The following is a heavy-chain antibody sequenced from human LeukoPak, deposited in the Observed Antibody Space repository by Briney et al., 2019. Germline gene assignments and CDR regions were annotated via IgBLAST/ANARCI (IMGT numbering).Heavy chain of an antibody. CDR1: GFSFSSYA. D-gene: IGHD3-10*01. J-gene: IGHJ4*02. CDR2: MSSDGTNT. Sequence: GGSLRLSCAASGFSFSSYAMHWVRQAPGKGLEWVAVMSSDGTNTYYAASVKGRFTISRDISKNTLYLQMNSPRAEDTAVYYCAREVSVVRGVNWGQGTLVTVSS. CDR3: AREVSVVRGVN. V-gene: IGHV3-30-3*01.